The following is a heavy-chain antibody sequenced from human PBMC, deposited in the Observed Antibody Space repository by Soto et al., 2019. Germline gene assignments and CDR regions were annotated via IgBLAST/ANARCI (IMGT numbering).Heavy chain of an antibody. CDR3: ARDSPLYYYGSGSYYFAPQTYYGMDV. CDR2: IYYSGST. Sequence: SETLSLTCTVSGGSISSGDYYWSWIRQPPGKGLEWIGYIYYSGSTYYNPSLKSRVTISVDTSKNQFSLKLSSVTAADTAVYYCARDSPLYYYGSGSYYFAPQTYYGMDVWGQGTTVTVSS. J-gene: IGHJ6*02. D-gene: IGHD3-10*01. CDR1: GGSISSGDYY. V-gene: IGHV4-30-4*01.